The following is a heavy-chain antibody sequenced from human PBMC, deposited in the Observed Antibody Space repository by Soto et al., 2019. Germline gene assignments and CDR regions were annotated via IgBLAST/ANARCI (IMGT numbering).Heavy chain of an antibody. CDR2: ISNDGTTE. V-gene: IGHV3-30*03. D-gene: IGHD3-3*01. Sequence: PGGSPRLSCAASGFALSGYGMHWVRQAPGKGLEWVAAISNDGTTEAYADSVKGRITIARDKSENKLYLQMNSLRPGDTAVYYCARAHYDLWSGGDQYYLFGMYVWGQGTTVTVSS. J-gene: IGHJ6*02. CDR3: ARAHYDLWSGGDQYYLFGMYV. CDR1: GFALSGYG.